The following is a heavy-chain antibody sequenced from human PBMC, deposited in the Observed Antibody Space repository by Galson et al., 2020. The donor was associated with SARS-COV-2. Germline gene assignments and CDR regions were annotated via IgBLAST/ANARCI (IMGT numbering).Heavy chain of an antibody. V-gene: IGHV3-11*03. D-gene: IGHD6-13*01. CDR1: GLTFSDSY. J-gene: IGHJ4*02. CDR2: ISTSGGYT. Sequence: AGGSLRLSCAASGLTFSDSYMSWIRQAPGKGLEWVAYISTSGGYTNHADSVRGRFTISRDNAKHSLSLQMNNLRVDDTAVYYCVSGDSSSRIDYWGQGTLVTVSS. CDR3: VSGDSSSRIDY.